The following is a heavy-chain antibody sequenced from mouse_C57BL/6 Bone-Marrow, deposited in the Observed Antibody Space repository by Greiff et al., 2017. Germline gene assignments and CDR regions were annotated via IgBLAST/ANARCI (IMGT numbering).Heavy chain of an antibody. CDR1: EYEFPSHD. Sequence: EVKLHESGGGLVQPGESLKLSCESNEYEFPSHDMSWVRKTPEKRLELVAAIKSDGGSTYYPDTMERRFIISRDNTKKTLYLQMSSLRSEDTALYYCARQSTIPTSKDYWGQGTTLTVTS. CDR3: ARQSTIPTSKDY. J-gene: IGHJ2*01. V-gene: IGHV5-2*01. CDR2: IKSDGGST. D-gene: IGHD2-12*01.